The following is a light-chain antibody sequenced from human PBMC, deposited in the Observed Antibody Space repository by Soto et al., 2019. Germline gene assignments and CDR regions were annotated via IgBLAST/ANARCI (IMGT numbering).Light chain of an antibody. J-gene: IGLJ2*01. CDR1: SSDVGGSNY. CDR2: DVN. CDR3: CSYAGSDTFV. Sequence: QSALTQPRSVSGSPGQSVTISCTGTSSDVGGSNYVSWYQQHPGRAPKLIIFDVNKRPSGVPDRFSGSKSGSTASLTISGLQAEDEANYYCCSYAGSDTFVFGGGTKLTVL. V-gene: IGLV2-11*01.